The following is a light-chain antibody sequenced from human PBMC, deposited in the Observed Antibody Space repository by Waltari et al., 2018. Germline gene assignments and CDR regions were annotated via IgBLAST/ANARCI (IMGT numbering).Light chain of an antibody. V-gene: IGLV3-21*03. Sequence: SYVLTQPPSVSVAPGKTATITCGGDNIGSHGVNWYQQRPGQAPVLVVYDDSDRPSDIPERFSGSISGNMATLTVSRVEAGDEADYYCQVWDSSRDLVLIGGGTKLTVL. J-gene: IGLJ2*01. CDR1: NIGSHG. CDR3: QVWDSSRDLVL. CDR2: DDS.